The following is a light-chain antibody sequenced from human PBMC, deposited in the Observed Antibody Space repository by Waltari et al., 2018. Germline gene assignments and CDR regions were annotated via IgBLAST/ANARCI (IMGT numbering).Light chain of an antibody. CDR1: GSDVGKYDY. CDR2: ELS. Sequence: QSALTQPPAASGSPGQSVTISCTGPGSDVGKYDYVSWYQQHPGKAPKLMIYELSTRPSGVPDRFSGSKSGNTASLTVSGLQAEDEADYYCSSYAGSHYWVFGGGTKLTVL. CDR3: SSYAGSHYWV. V-gene: IGLV2-8*01. J-gene: IGLJ3*02.